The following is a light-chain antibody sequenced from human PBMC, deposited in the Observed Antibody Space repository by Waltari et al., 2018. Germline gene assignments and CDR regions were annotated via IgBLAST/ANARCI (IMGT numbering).Light chain of an antibody. V-gene: IGLV2-11*01. CDR2: DVS. J-gene: IGLJ2*01. CDR1: SSDVGGYNY. Sequence: QSALTQPRSVSGSPGQSVTISCTGTSSDVGGYNYVSWYQQHPGKAPKLMFYDVSKRPSGVPGRFSGSKSGNTASLTISGLQTEDEADYYCCSFAGSHTYVVFGGGTKLTVL. CDR3: CSFAGSHTYVV.